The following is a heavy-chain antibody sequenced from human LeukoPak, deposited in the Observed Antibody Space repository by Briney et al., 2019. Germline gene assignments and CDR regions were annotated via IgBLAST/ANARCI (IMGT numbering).Heavy chain of an antibody. Sequence: SETLSLTCTVSGGSISSYYWGWIRQPPGKGLEWIGSIYYSGSTYYNPSLKSRVTISVDTSKNQFSLKLSSVTAADTAVYYCARVSGGIRAVDYWGQGTLVTVSS. CDR1: GGSISSYY. D-gene: IGHD1-14*01. CDR2: IYYSGST. CDR3: ARVSGGIRAVDY. J-gene: IGHJ4*02. V-gene: IGHV4-39*07.